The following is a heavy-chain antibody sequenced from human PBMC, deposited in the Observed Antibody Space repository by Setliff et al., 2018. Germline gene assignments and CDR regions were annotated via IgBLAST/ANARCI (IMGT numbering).Heavy chain of an antibody. D-gene: IGHD3-22*01. CDR2: IIPIFGTA. Sequence: GASVKVSCKASGGTFSSYAIGWVRQAPGQGLEWMGGIIPIFGTANYAQKFQGRVTITTDESTSTAYMELSSLRSEDTAVYYCARATYYYDSSGYFPDAFDIWGQGTMVTVSS. CDR1: GGTFSSYA. CDR3: ARATYYYDSSGYFPDAFDI. J-gene: IGHJ3*02. V-gene: IGHV1-69*05.